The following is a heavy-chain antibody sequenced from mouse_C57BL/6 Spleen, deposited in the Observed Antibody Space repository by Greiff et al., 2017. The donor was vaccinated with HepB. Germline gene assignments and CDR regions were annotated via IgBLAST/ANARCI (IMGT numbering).Heavy chain of an antibody. D-gene: IGHD2-3*01. CDR2: ISYDGSN. J-gene: IGHJ3*01. CDR1: GYSITSGYY. Sequence: ESGPGLVKPSQSPSLTCSVTGYSITSGYYWNWIRQFPGNKLEWMGYISYDGSNNYNPSLKNRISITRDTSKNQFFLKLNSVTTEDTATYYCARGVYDGYYEAYWGQGTLVTVSA. V-gene: IGHV3-6*01. CDR3: ARGVYDGYYEAY.